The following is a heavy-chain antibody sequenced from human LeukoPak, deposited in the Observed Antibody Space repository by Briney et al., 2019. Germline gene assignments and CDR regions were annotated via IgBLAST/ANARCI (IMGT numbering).Heavy chain of an antibody. Sequence: KVSCKGSGYSFTSYWIGWVRQMPGKGLEWMGIIYPGDSDTRYSPSFQGQVTISADKSISTAYLQWSSLKASDTAMYYCARSVDSSGYDAFDIWGQGTMVTVSS. J-gene: IGHJ3*02. D-gene: IGHD3-22*01. V-gene: IGHV5-51*01. CDR1: GYSFTSYW. CDR3: ARSVDSSGYDAFDI. CDR2: IYPGDSDT.